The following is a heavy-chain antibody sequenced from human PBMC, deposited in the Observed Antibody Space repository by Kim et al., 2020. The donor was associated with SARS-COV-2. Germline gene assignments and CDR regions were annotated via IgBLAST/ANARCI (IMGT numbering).Heavy chain of an antibody. CDR2: ISAYNGNT. CDR3: ARVWYSSGWYSTEIYYYGMDV. CDR1: GYTFTRYG. V-gene: IGHV1-18*01. J-gene: IGHJ6*02. Sequence: ASVKVSCKASGYTFTRYGISWVRQAPGQGLEWMGWISAYNGNTNYAQKLQGRVTMTTDTSTSTAYMELRSLRSYDTAGSYCARVWYSSGWYSTEIYYYGMDVWGQGTTVTVSS. D-gene: IGHD6-19*01.